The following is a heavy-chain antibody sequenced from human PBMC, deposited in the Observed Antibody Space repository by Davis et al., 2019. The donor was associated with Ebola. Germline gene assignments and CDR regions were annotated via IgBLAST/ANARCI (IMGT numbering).Heavy chain of an antibody. CDR1: GGSFSSYY. CDR2: INHSGST. J-gene: IGHJ4*02. CDR3: ARELLWFGESTTYYFDY. V-gene: IGHV4-34*01. Sequence: GSLRLSCAVYGGSFSSYYWSWIRQPPGKGLEWIGEINHSGSTNYNPSLKSRVTISVDTSKNQFSLKLSSVTAADTAVYYCARELLWFGESTTYYFDYWGQGTLVTVSS. D-gene: IGHD3-10*01.